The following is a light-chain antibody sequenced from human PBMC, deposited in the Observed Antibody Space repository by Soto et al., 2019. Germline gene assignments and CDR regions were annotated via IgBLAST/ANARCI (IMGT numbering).Light chain of an antibody. J-gene: IGLJ3*02. CDR3: SSYAGRDSWR. CDR1: STDVGEYNY. Sequence: QLVLTQPPSASGSPGQSVTISCTGTSTDVGEYNYVSWYQHHPGKAPKLLIYEVFRRPSGVPDRFSGSKAGNTASLTVSGLQAEDEADYYCSSYAGRDSWRFGGGTKLTVL. CDR2: EVF. V-gene: IGLV2-8*01.